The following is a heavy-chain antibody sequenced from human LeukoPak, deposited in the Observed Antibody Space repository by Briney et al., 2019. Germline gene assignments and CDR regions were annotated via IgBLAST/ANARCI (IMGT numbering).Heavy chain of an antibody. Sequence: SETLSLTCTVSGRSISSYYWSWIRQPAGKGLEWIGRIYTSGSTNYNPSLKSRVTMSVDTSKNQFSLKLSSVTAADTAVYYCARVGGYSGSYRSAFDIWGQGTMVTVSS. CDR3: ARVGGYSGSYRSAFDI. CDR1: GRSISSYY. J-gene: IGHJ3*02. CDR2: IYTSGST. D-gene: IGHD1-26*01. V-gene: IGHV4-4*07.